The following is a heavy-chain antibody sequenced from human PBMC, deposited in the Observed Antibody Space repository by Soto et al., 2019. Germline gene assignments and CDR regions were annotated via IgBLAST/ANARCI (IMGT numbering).Heavy chain of an antibody. J-gene: IGHJ5*02. CDR1: GYSISSGYY. Sequence: SEPLSLTCAVSGYSISSGYYWGWIRQPPGKGLEWIASIYHSGSTYYNPSLKSRVTISVDTSKNQFSLKLSSVTAADTAVYYCARGAATVTPGWFDPWGQGTLVTVSS. V-gene: IGHV4-38-2*01. D-gene: IGHD4-17*01. CDR3: ARGAATVTPGWFDP. CDR2: IYHSGST.